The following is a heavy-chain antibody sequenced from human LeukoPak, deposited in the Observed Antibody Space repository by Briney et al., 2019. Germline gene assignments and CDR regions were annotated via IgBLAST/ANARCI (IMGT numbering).Heavy chain of an antibody. D-gene: IGHD4-23*01. CDR3: ARPRYGGNSGEFDS. J-gene: IGHJ4*02. CDR1: GFFFEDYA. CDR2: ITFNSDVI. Sequence: PGGSLRLSCAASGFFFEDYAMHWVRQAPGKGLEWVSGITFNSDVIVYADSVKGRFTISRDNAKNSLYLQMNSLRVEDTAVYYCARPRYGGNSGEFDSWGQGTLVTVSS. V-gene: IGHV3-9*01.